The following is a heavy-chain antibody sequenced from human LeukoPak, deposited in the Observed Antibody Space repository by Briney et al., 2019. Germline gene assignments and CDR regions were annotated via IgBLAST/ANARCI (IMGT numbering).Heavy chain of an antibody. J-gene: IGHJ4*02. CDR1: GFTFSNYG. CDR3: AKGDYYDLDY. CDR2: NTSGVGIT. D-gene: IGHD3-22*01. Sequence: GGSLRLSCAASGFTFSNYGMNWVRQAAGKGLEWVAINTSGVGITYYADSVKGRFTISRDNSKNTLYLQMNSLRAEDTAVYYCAKGDYYDLDYWGQGTLVTVSS. V-gene: IGHV3-23*01.